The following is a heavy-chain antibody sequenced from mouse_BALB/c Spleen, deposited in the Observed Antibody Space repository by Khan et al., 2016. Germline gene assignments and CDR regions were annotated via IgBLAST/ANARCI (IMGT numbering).Heavy chain of an antibody. D-gene: IGHD4-1*01. V-gene: IGHV14-3*02. CDR1: GFNIKDTY. CDR2: IDPANGNT. Sequence: EVQLKQSGAELVKPGASVKLSCTASGFNIKDTYMHWVKQRPEQGLEWIGRIDPANGNTKYDPKFQGKATITADTSSNTAYLQLSSLTSENTAVYYCARGQTAFAYWGQGTLVTVSA. CDR3: ARGQTAFAY. J-gene: IGHJ3*01.